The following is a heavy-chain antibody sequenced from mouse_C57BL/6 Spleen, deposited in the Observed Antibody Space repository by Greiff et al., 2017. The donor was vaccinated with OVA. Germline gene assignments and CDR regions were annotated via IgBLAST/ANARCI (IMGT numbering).Heavy chain of an antibody. D-gene: IGHD2-1*01. CDR3: ARSYGNYENWYFDV. V-gene: IGHV1-63*01. CDR2: IYPGGGYT. Sequence: VHLVESGAELVRPGTSVKMSCKASGYTFTNYWIGWAKQRPGHGLEWIGDIYPGGGYTNYNEKFKGKATLTADKSSSTAYMQFSSLTSEDSAIYYCARSYGNYENWYFDVWGTGTTVTVSS. CDR1: GYTFTNYW. J-gene: IGHJ1*03.